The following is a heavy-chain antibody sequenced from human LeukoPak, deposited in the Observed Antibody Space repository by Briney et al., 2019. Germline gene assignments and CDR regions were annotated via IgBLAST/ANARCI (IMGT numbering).Heavy chain of an antibody. Sequence: PSETLSLTCTVSGGSISSYYWSWIRQPPGKGLEWIGYIYYSGSTNYNPSLKSRVTISVDTSKNQFSLKLSSVTAVDTAVYYCARDMDSYGSSSGMDVWGQGTTVTVSS. CDR3: ARDMDSYGSSSGMDV. J-gene: IGHJ6*02. V-gene: IGHV4-59*01. D-gene: IGHD5-18*01. CDR1: GGSISSYY. CDR2: IYYSGST.